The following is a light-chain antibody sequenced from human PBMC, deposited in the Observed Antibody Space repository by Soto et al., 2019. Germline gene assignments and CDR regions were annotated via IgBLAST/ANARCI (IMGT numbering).Light chain of an antibody. Sequence: EIVLTQSPGTLSLSPGERATLSCRASQSVSSSYLAWYQQKPGQAPRLLIYGASSRATGIPDRFSGSGSGTDFIFTFSRLEPKDFAVYYGQQYGSSPPLTFGGGTKVEIK. V-gene: IGKV3-20*01. CDR2: GAS. CDR1: QSVSSSY. CDR3: QQYGSSPPLT. J-gene: IGKJ4*01.